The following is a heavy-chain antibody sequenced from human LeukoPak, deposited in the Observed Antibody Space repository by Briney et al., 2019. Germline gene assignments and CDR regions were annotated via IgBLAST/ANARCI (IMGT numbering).Heavy chain of an antibody. D-gene: IGHD5-24*01. CDR3: ARGSSRWLQYVDY. CDR1: GHTFTGYY. V-gene: IGHV1-2*06. CDR2: INPNSGGT. Sequence: ASVKVSCKASGHTFTGYYMHWVRQAPGQGLEWMGRINPNSGGTNYAQKFQGRVTMTRDTSISTAYMELSRLRSDDTAVYYCARGSSRWLQYVDYWGQGTLVTVSS. J-gene: IGHJ4*02.